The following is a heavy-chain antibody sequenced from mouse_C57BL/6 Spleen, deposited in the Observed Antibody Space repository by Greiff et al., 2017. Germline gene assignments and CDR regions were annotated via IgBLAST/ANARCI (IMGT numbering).Heavy chain of an antibody. Sequence: VQLQQSGPVLVKPGASVKMSCKASGYTFTDYYMNWVKQSHGKSLEWIGVINPYNGGTSYNQKFKGKATLTVDKSSSTAYMELNSLTSEDSAVYYCAYDYENYFDYWGQGTTLTVSS. CDR1: GYTFTDYY. V-gene: IGHV1-19*01. CDR3: AYDYENYFDY. CDR2: INPYNGGT. J-gene: IGHJ2*01. D-gene: IGHD2-4*01.